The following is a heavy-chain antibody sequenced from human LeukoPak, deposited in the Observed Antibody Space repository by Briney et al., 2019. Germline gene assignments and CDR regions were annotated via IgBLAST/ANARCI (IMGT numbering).Heavy chain of an antibody. V-gene: IGHV3-9*01. D-gene: IGHD1-26*01. J-gene: IGHJ3*02. CDR2: ISWNSGSI. CDR1: GFTFDDYA. Sequence: SLSLSCAASGFTFDDYAMHWVRQAPGKGLEWVSGISWNSGSIGYADSVKGRFTISRDNAKNSLYLQMNSLRAEDTALYYCAKDSGSYGGAFDIWGQGTMVTVSS. CDR3: AKDSGSYGGAFDI.